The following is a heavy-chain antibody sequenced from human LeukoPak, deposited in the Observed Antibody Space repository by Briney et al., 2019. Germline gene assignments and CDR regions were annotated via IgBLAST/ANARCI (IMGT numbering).Heavy chain of an antibody. D-gene: IGHD6-13*01. V-gene: IGHV3-13*01. J-gene: IGHJ2*01. CDR2: ICAGGDT. CDR1: GFTFSSSD. Sequence: GGSLRLSCAASGFTFSSSDLHWVRQVAGKSLEWVSAICAGGDTYYPDSVKGRFTISRENAKNSLYLQMNSLRAGDTAVYYCVREVSQGAAVGKYNWYFDLWGRGTLVTVSS. CDR3: VREVSQGAAVGKYNWYFDL.